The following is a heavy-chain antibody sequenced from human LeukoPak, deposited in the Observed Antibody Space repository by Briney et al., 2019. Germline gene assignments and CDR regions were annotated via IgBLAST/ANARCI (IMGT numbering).Heavy chain of an antibody. CDR3: ARARIAVAGTEWFDP. V-gene: IGHV3-21*01. Sequence: PGGSLRLSCAASGFTFSSYSMNWVRQAPGKGLEWVSSISSSSSYIYYADSVKGRFTISRDNAKNSLYLQMNSLRAEDTAVYYCARARIAVAGTEWFDPWGQGTLVIVSS. J-gene: IGHJ5*02. CDR1: GFTFSSYS. D-gene: IGHD6-19*01. CDR2: ISSSSSYI.